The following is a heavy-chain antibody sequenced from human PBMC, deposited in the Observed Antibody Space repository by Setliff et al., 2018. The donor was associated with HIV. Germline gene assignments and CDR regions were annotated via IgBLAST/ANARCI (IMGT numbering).Heavy chain of an antibody. V-gene: IGHV4-4*07. CDR1: GGSISTDY. CDR3: ARGGYGSGNAYYFAD. CDR2: IQTSEGT. Sequence: SETLSLTCTVSGGSISTDYWTWVRQSAGKGLEWIGRIQTSEGTKYNPSLNSRVTVSIDTPKNQFSLDLTSVTAADTAVYYCARGGYGSGNAYYFADWSQGTLVTVS. D-gene: IGHD3-10*01. J-gene: IGHJ4*02.